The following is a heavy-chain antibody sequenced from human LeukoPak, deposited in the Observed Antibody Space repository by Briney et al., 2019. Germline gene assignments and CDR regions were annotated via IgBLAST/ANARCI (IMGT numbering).Heavy chain of an antibody. Sequence: GGSLRLSCAASGFTFSSYSMNWVRQAPGQGLEWVSYISSSSSTIHYADSLKGRFTISRDNAKNSLYLQMNSLRAEDTAVYYCARDKYGDDTGWFHLWGQGTLVTVSS. V-gene: IGHV3-48*01. J-gene: IGHJ5*02. CDR1: GFTFSSYS. CDR2: ISSSSSTI. CDR3: ARDKYGDDTGWFHL. D-gene: IGHD4-17*01.